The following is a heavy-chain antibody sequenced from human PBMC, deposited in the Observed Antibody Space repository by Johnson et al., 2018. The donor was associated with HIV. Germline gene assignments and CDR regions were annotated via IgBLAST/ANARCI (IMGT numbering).Heavy chain of an antibody. CDR1: GFTFSSYA. CDR3: ARGLSSGYSGYAFDI. Sequence: VQLVESGGGLVQSGGSLRLSCAASGFTFSSYAMSWVRQAPGKGLEWVSGISGSGGSTYYADSARGRFTISRDNSKNTLYLQMNSLSAEDTALYYCARGLSSGYSGYAFDIWGQGTMVTVSS. J-gene: IGHJ3*02. V-gene: IGHV3-23*04. CDR2: ISGSGGST. D-gene: IGHD3-22*01.